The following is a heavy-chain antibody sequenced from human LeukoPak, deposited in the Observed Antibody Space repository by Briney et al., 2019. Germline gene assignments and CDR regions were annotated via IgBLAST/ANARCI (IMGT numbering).Heavy chain of an antibody. D-gene: IGHD3-3*01. CDR2: ISSTGGNI. Sequence: GGSLRLSCAASGFTFSDYSMNWVRQAPGKGLEWLSFISSTGGNIYADSVKGRFTISRDNAKNSLFLQMNSLRAEDTAVYYCAREKADNDLDYWGQGTLVTVSS. J-gene: IGHJ4*02. V-gene: IGHV3-48*04. CDR1: GFTFSDYS. CDR3: AREKADNDLDY.